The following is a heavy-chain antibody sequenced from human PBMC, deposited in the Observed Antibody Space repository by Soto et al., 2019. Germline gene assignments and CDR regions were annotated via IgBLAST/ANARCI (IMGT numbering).Heavy chain of an antibody. CDR3: ARQIYDSDTGPNFQYYFDS. CDR2: VDPSDSQT. J-gene: IGHJ4*02. CDR1: GYSFAGYW. Sequence: GESLKISCKGSGYSFAGYWITWVRQKPGKGLEWMGRVDPSDSQTYYSPSFRGHVIISATKSIATVFLQWSSLRASDTAMYYCARQIYDSDTGPNFQYYFDSWGQGTPVTVSS. D-gene: IGHD3-22*01. V-gene: IGHV5-10-1*01.